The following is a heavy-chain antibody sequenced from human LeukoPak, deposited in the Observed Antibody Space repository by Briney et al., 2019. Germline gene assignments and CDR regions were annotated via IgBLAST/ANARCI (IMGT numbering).Heavy chain of an antibody. J-gene: IGHJ4*02. CDR3: ARPYYYDSSGPSDY. V-gene: IGHV3-21*01. CDR2: ISSSSSYI. Sequence: PGGSLRLSCAASGLTVRNNYMNWVRQAPGKGLEWVSSISSSSSYIYYADSVKGRFTISRDNAKNSLYLQMNSLRAEDTAVYYCARPYYYDSSGPSDYWGQGTLVTVSS. D-gene: IGHD3-22*01. CDR1: GLTVRNNY.